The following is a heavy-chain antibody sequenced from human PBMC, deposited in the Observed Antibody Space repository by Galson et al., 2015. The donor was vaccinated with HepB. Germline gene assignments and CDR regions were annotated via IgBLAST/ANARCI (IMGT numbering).Heavy chain of an antibody. Sequence: SLRLSCAASGFTVSSNYMSWVRQAPGKGLEWVSVIYSGGSTYYADSVKGRFTISRDNSKNTLYLQMNSLRAEDTAVYYCARDRVDCSGGSCYFLSYYYGMDFWGQGTTVTVSS. D-gene: IGHD2-15*01. V-gene: IGHV3-66*01. CDR1: GFTVSSNY. J-gene: IGHJ6*02. CDR3: ARDRVDCSGGSCYFLSYYYGMDF. CDR2: IYSGGST.